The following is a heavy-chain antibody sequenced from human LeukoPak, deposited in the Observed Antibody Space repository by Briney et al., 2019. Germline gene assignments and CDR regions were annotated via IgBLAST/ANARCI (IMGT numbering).Heavy chain of an antibody. CDR1: GDSISSGNYH. CDR2: IRYSGST. J-gene: IGHJ4*01. D-gene: IGHD5-18*01. CDR3: ARRGFNYGFFDH. Sequence: PSETLSLTCTLSGDSISSGNYHWTWIRQHPGKGLEWIGYIRYSGSTYFNPSLKSRVTISIDTSTNQLSLKLTSVTAADTAVYYCARRGFNYGFFDHWGQGTLVTVSS. V-gene: IGHV4-31*03.